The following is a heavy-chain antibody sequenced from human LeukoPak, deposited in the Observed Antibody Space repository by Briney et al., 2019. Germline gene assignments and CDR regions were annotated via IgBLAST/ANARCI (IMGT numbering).Heavy chain of an antibody. Sequence: ASVKVSCKASGYTFTGYYMHWVRQAPGQGLEWMGWINPNSGGTNYAQKFQGRVTMTRDTSISTAYMELSRLRSDDTAVCYCARDLNYYDSSGYYPHWGQGTLVTVSS. CDR3: ARDLNYYDSSGYYPH. D-gene: IGHD3-22*01. CDR1: GYTFTGYY. V-gene: IGHV1-2*02. J-gene: IGHJ4*02. CDR2: INPNSGGT.